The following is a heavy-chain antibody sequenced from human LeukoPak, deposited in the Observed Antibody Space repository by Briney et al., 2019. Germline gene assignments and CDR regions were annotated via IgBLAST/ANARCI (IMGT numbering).Heavy chain of an antibody. J-gene: IGHJ4*02. V-gene: IGHV3-23*01. Sequence: GGSLRLSCAASGFTFSSYAMSWVRQAPGKGLEWVSDISGSGGITHYADSVKGRFTISRDNSKNTLYLQMNSLRAEDTAVYYCAKGYSVAGTSYWGQGTLVTVSS. CDR3: AKGYSVAGTSY. D-gene: IGHD6-19*01. CDR2: ISGSGGIT. CDR1: GFTFSSYA.